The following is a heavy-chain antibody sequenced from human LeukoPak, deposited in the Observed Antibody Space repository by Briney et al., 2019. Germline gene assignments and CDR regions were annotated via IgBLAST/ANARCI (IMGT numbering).Heavy chain of an antibody. CDR1: GFTFSNAW. CDR2: IKQDGSEK. J-gene: IGHJ4*02. D-gene: IGHD3-22*01. Sequence: GGSLRLSCAASGFTFSNAWMSWVRQAPGKGLEWVANIKQDGSEKYYVDSVKGRFTISRDNAKNSLYLQMNSLRAEDTAVYHCAREYYDSSGYYGYWGQGTLVTVSS. V-gene: IGHV3-7*04. CDR3: AREYYDSSGYYGY.